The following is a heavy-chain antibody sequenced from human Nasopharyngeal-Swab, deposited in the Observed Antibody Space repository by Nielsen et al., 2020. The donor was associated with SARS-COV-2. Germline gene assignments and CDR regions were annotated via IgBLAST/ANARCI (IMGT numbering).Heavy chain of an antibody. D-gene: IGHD4-23*01. CDR1: GFSFSRYG. J-gene: IGHJ1*01. Sequence: GESLKISCAASGFSFSRYGMHWVRQAPGKGLEWVAVISYDGSNKYYADSVKGRFTISRDNSKNTLYLQMNSLRTEDTAVYYCAKDIYGGNSYFHHWGQGTLVTVSS. CDR2: ISYDGSNK. V-gene: IGHV3-30*18. CDR3: AKDIYGGNSYFHH.